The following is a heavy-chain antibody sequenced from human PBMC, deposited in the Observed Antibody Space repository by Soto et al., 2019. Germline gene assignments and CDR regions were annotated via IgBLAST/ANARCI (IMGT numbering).Heavy chain of an antibody. Sequence: DVQVLESGGGLVQPGGSLRLSCAASGFIFSDYSMAWVRQTPEKGLEWISGMSIGYEKTFYRDSVQGRFTVSRDSSKNTVDLQMHSLRVEDTAVYYYVRWSGYGDLWGQGTLVTVSS. J-gene: IGHJ4*02. CDR3: VRWSGYGDL. D-gene: IGHD5-12*01. CDR2: MSIGYEKT. CDR1: GFIFSDYS. V-gene: IGHV3-23*01.